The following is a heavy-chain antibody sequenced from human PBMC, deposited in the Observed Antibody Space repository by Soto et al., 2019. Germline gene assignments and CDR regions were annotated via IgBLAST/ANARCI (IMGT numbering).Heavy chain of an antibody. CDR1: GFTFSSYG. V-gene: IGHV3-30*02. CDR2: IWYDGSNK. J-gene: IGHJ4*02. D-gene: IGHD4-17*01. Sequence: HPGGSLRLSCAASGFTFSSYGMHWFRQAPGKGLEWVAVIWYDGSNKYYADSVKGRFTISRDNSKNTLYLQMNSLRAEDTAVYYCAKDRGALRWSEEHYYFDYWGQGTLVTVSS. CDR3: AKDRGALRWSEEHYYFDY.